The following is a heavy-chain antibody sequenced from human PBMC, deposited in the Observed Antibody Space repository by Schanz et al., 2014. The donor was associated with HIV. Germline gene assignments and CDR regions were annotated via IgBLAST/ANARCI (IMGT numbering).Heavy chain of an antibody. Sequence: QVQLVQSGAEVKKPGASVKVSCKASGYTFNSYGIVWVRQAPGQGLEWMGWTNTYNGNTNYAQKFQGRVTMTTDTSTTTAHMNLRSLRSDDTAVYYCARDFSGWTEFDYWGQGTLVTVSS. CDR2: TNTYNGNT. CDR1: GYTFNSYG. V-gene: IGHV1-18*01. CDR3: ARDFSGWTEFDY. D-gene: IGHD6-19*01. J-gene: IGHJ4*02.